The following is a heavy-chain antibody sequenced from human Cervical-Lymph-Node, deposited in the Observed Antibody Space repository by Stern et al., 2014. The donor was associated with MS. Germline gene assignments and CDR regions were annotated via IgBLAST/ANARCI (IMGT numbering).Heavy chain of an antibody. CDR1: GYNLTTYA. D-gene: IGHD6-6*01. Sequence: VQLVESGSELKKPGASVKGSCKASGYNLTTYAINWVRQAPGQGLEWMGWINTKTGNPTFAQGFTGRFVFSLDTTINTAYLRISSLKAEDSAVYYCATWGAGSSPPLFYWGQGTLVTVSS. CDR3: ATWGAGSSPPLFY. J-gene: IGHJ4*02. CDR2: INTKTGNP. V-gene: IGHV7-4-1*02.